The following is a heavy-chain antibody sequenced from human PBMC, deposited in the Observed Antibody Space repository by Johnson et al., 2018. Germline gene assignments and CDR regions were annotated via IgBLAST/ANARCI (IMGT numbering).Heavy chain of an antibody. D-gene: IGHD6-13*01. J-gene: IGHJ3*02. Sequence: VQLVQSGAGSVQPGGSLRLSCAASGFTFSSYAMSWVRQAPGKGLEWVSTISGGGGDTYYADSVKGRFTSSRDNSKNTLYLQMNSLRAEDTAVYYCGKGEVSSWFDAFDIWGQGTMVTVSS. CDR1: GFTFSSYA. CDR3: GKGEVSSWFDAFDI. CDR2: ISGGGGDT. V-gene: IGHV3-23*04.